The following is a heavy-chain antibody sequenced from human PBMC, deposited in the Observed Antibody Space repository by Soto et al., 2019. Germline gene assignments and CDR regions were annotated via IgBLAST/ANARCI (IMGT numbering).Heavy chain of an antibody. CDR2: ISYDGSTK. CDR1: GFTFSSYA. J-gene: IGHJ4*02. CDR3: ARVASGYTGDY. D-gene: IGHD5-12*01. V-gene: IGHV3-30-3*01. Sequence: QVQLVESGGGVVQPGRSLRLSCAASGFTFSSYAMHWVRQAPGKGLEWVAVISYDGSTKYYADSVKGRFTISRYNSKNTLYLQMNSLRAEETAVYYCARVASGYTGDYWGQGTLVTVSS.